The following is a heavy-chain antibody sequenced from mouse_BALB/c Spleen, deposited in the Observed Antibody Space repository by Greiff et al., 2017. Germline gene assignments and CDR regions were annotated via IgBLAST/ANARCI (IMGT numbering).Heavy chain of an antibody. V-gene: IGHV5-12-1*01. CDR3: ARRLLNPNYFDY. J-gene: IGHJ2*01. CDR1: GFAFSSYD. D-gene: IGHD2-1*01. Sequence: EVQGVESGGGLVKPGGSLKLSCAASGFAFSSYDMSWVRQTPEKRLEWVAYISSGGGSTYYPDTVKGRFTISRDNAKNTLYLQMSSLKSEDTAMYYCARRLLNPNYFDYWGQGTTLTVSS. CDR2: ISSGGGST.